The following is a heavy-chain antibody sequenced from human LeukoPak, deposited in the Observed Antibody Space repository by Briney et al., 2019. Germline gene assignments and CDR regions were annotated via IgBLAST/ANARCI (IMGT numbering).Heavy chain of an antibody. D-gene: IGHD3-22*01. J-gene: IGHJ4*02. V-gene: IGHV5-51*01. CDR3: AKTHYSSGYYTDFDY. CDR2: IYPGDSDT. Sequence: GESLKISCKGSGYSFTTYWIVWVRQMPGKGLEWMGIIYPGDSDTRYSPSFQGQVTISADKSISTAYLQWGSLKASDTAMYYCAKTHYSSGYYTDFDYWGQGTLVTVSS. CDR1: GYSFTTYW.